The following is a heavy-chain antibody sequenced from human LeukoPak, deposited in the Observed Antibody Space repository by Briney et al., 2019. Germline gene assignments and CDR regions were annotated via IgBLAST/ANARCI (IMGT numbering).Heavy chain of an antibody. CDR2: IKQDGSEK. CDR1: GFIFSDYW. D-gene: IGHD4-17*01. V-gene: IGHV3-7*03. J-gene: IGHJ3*02. Sequence: PGGSLRLSCAVSGFIFSDYWMSWVRQAPGKGLEWVANIKQDGSEKYYVDSVKGRFTISRDNAKNSLYLQMNSLRAEDTAVYYCARDTDDAFDIWGQGTMVTVSS. CDR3: ARDTDDAFDI.